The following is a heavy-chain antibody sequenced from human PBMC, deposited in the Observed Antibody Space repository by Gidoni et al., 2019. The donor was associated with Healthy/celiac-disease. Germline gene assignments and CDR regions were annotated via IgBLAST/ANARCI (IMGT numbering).Heavy chain of an antibody. V-gene: IGHV1-18*01. Sequence: QVQLVQSGAEVKKPGASVKVSCKASGYTFTSYGISWVRQAPGQGLEWMGWISAYNGNTNYAQKLQGRVTMTTDTSTSTAYMELRSLRSDDTAVYYCARKPSRGGPLVVPAAKGYYYYGMDVWGQGTTVTVSS. CDR2: ISAYNGNT. CDR1: GYTFTSYG. J-gene: IGHJ6*02. CDR3: ARKPSRGGPLVVPAAKGYYYYGMDV. D-gene: IGHD2-2*01.